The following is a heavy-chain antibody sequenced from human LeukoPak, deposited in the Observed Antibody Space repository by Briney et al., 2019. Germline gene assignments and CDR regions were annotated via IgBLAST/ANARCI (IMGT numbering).Heavy chain of an antibody. J-gene: IGHJ4*02. Sequence: SETLSLTCAVYGGSFSGYYWSWIRQPPGKWLEWIGEINHSGSTNYNPSLKSRVTISVDTSKNQFSLKLSSVTAADTAVYYCARRGVTTDYWGQGTLVTVSS. D-gene: IGHD4-17*01. V-gene: IGHV4-34*01. CDR1: GGSFSGYY. CDR2: INHSGST. CDR3: ARRGVTTDY.